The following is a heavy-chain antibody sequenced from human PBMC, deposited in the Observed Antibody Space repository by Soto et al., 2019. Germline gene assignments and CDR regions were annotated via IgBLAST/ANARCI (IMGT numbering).Heavy chain of an antibody. Sequence: QVQLVQSGAEVKKPGASVTVSCKASGHTSSSYYMHWVRQAPGQGLERMGVISPSGDYTSFTQKFQGRVSVTRDTSTNTVYMEFSSLRFEDTAVYYCAREPPMTGLLDYWGQGALVSVSS. J-gene: IGHJ4*02. CDR3: AREPPMTGLLDY. CDR2: ISPSGDYT. V-gene: IGHV1-46*01. CDR1: GHTSSSYY. D-gene: IGHD3-9*01.